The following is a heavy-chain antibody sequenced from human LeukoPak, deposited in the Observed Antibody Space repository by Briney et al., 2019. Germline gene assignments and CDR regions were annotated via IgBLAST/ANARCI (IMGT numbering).Heavy chain of an antibody. CDR2: IYRGGNS. D-gene: IGHD3-10*01. Sequence: GGSLRLSCAASGFSVTSDCMSWVRQAPGKGLEGVSVIYRGGNSYYADSVQGRFTISRDPSNNTLYLQMNSLRVDDTAVYYCTLRGLGSHYAGASVYWGQGTLVTVSS. CDR1: GFSVTSDC. J-gene: IGHJ4*02. V-gene: IGHV3-66*01. CDR3: TLRGLGSHYAGASVY.